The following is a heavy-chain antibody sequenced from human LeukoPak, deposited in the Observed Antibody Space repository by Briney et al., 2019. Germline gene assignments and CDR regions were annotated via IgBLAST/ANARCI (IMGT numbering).Heavy chain of an antibody. V-gene: IGHV1-18*01. D-gene: IGHD6-19*01. J-gene: IGHJ3*02. CDR1: GYTFTSYG. CDR2: ISAYNGNT. Sequence: GASVKVSCKASGYTFTSYGISWVRQAPGQGLEWMGWISAYNGNTNYAQKFQGRVTMTRDTSISTAYMELSRLRSDDTAVYYCARVVLQWLDAFDIWGQGTMVTVSS. CDR3: ARVVLQWLDAFDI.